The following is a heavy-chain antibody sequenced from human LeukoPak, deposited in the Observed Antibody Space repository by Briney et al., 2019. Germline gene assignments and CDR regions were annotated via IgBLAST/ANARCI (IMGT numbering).Heavy chain of an antibody. D-gene: IGHD6-13*01. J-gene: IGHJ6*03. Sequence: SETLSLTCSVSGGSISGDSYSWSWIRPPAGKGLEWVGRINTSGSTNYNPSLKSRVTISVDTSKNQFSLKVSSVTAADTAVYYCARSYSSSSVLSYYYFYMDVWGKGTTVTVSS. CDR3: ARSYSSSSVLSYYYFYMDV. CDR1: GGSISGDSYS. V-gene: IGHV4-61*02. CDR2: INTSGST.